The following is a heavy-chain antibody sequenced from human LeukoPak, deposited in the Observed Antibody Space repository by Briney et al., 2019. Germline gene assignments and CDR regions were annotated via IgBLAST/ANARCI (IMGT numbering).Heavy chain of an antibody. CDR1: GFTFSNSA. V-gene: IGHV1-58*02. D-gene: IGHD3-22*01. CDR3: AAWPLTTRPFDI. Sequence: ASVTVSCKASGFTFSNSAIQWVRQARGQPLEWIGWIVVGSGSTDLAQKFQERVTITRDMSTSTGHMELSSLRYEDTAAYYCAAWPLTTRPFDIWGQGTMVTVSS. J-gene: IGHJ3*02. CDR2: IVVGSGST.